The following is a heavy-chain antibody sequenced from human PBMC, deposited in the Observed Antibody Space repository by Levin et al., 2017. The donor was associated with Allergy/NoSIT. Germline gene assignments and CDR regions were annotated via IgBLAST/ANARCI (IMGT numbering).Heavy chain of an antibody. J-gene: IGHJ4*02. V-gene: IGHV4-59*01. CDR3: ATAVAATATDFEY. D-gene: IGHD6-19*01. CDR2: ISDSGST. Sequence: SETLSLTCTVSGGSISSFYWNWIRRTPGKGLEWIGYISDSGSTKYNPSLKSRVTISEDTPKNQFSLKLTSVTAADTAVYYCATAVAATATDFEYWGQGTLVTVSS. CDR1: GGSISSFY.